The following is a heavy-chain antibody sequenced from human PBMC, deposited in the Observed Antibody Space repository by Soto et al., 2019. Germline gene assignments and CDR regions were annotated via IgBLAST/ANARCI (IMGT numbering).Heavy chain of an antibody. CDR3: ARDHLKGEQLGLYYYGMDV. Sequence: SETLSLTCTVSGGSISSYYWSWIRQPAGKGLEWIGRIYTSGSTNYNPSLKSRVTMSVDTSKNQFSLKLSSVTAADTTVYYCARDHLKGEQLGLYYYGMDVWGQGTTVTVSS. D-gene: IGHD3-16*01. V-gene: IGHV4-4*07. CDR1: GGSISSYY. J-gene: IGHJ6*02. CDR2: IYTSGST.